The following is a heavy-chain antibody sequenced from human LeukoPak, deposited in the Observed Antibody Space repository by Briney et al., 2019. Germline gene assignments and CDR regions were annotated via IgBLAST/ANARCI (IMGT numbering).Heavy chain of an antibody. J-gene: IGHJ3*02. CDR2: ISSSGSTI. CDR3: ARDVCSGGSCYSSDAFDI. V-gene: IGHV3-11*04. CDR1: GFTFSDYY. D-gene: IGHD2-15*01. Sequence: KSGGSLRLSCAASGFTFSDYYMSWIRQAPGKGLEWVSYISSSGSTIYYADSVKGRFTISRDNAKNSLYLQMNSLRAEDTAVYYCARDVCSGGSCYSSDAFDIWGQGTMVTVPS.